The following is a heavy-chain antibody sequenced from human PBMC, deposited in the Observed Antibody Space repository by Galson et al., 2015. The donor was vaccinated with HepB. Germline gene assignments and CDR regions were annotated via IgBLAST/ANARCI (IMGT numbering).Heavy chain of an antibody. CDR1: GGSFSGYY. D-gene: IGHD6-13*01. CDR3: ARASSSSWYVGYFDY. CDR2: INHSGST. J-gene: IGHJ4*02. Sequence: TLSLTCAVYGGSFSGYYWSWIRQPPGKGLEWIGEINHSGSTNYNPSLKSRVTISVDTSKNQFSLKLSSVTAADTAVYYCARASSSSWYVGYFDYWGQGTLVTVSS. V-gene: IGHV4-34*01.